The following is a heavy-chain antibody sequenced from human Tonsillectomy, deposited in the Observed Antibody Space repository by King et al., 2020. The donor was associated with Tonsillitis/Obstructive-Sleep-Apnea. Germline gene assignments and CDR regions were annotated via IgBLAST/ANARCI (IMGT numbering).Heavy chain of an antibody. CDR2: INHSGST. CDR3: ARRDYSTLYYYYYMDV. V-gene: IGHV4-34*01. Sequence: VQLQQWGAGLLKPSETLSLTCAVYGGSFSGYYWSWIRQPPGKGREWIGEINHSGSTNYNPSLKSRVPISVDTSKNQFSLKVSSVTAADQAVYYCARRDYSTLYYYYYMDVWGEGTTVTVSS. CDR1: GGSFSGYY. D-gene: IGHD4-11*01. J-gene: IGHJ6*03.